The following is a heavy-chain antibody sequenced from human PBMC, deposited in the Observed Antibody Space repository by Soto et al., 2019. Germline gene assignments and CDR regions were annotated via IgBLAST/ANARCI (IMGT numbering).Heavy chain of an antibody. CDR3: ARFWQGNYFDY. V-gene: IGHV1-2*04. D-gene: IGHD3-3*01. CDR1: GYTLTRYQ. CDR2: INPNSGGT. Sequence: GSMKGSRQGSGYTLTRYQMPWVRQAPGQGLEWMGWINPNSGGTNYAQKFQGWVTMTRDTSISTAYMELSRLRSDDTAVYYCARFWQGNYFDYWGQGTLVTVSS. J-gene: IGHJ4*02.